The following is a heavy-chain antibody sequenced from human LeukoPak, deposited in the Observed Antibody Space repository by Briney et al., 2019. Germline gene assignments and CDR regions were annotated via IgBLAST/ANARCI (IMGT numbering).Heavy chain of an antibody. J-gene: IGHJ4*02. Sequence: PGGSLRLSCAASGFTFSSYGMHWVRQAPGKGLEWVAVIWYDGSNKYYADSVKGRFTISRDNSKNTLYLQMNSLRAEDTAVYYCARENVDIVVVVAGRIPMVDYWGQGTLVTVSS. CDR3: ARENVDIVVVVAGRIPMVDY. V-gene: IGHV3-33*01. D-gene: IGHD2-15*01. CDR1: GFTFSSYG. CDR2: IWYDGSNK.